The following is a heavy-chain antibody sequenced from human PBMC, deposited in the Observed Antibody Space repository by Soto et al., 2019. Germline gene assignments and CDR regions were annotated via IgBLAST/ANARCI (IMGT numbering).Heavy chain of an antibody. Sequence: QVQLVQSGAEVKKPGASVKVSCKASGYTFTSYGITWVRQAPGQGLEWMGWISAYNGDTNYAQKLQGRVTMTTDTSTSTAYMELRSLRSDDTAVYYCARVSVIAPRTRPHKNWFDPWGQGTLVTVSS. J-gene: IGHJ5*02. D-gene: IGHD6-13*01. CDR1: GYTFTSYG. V-gene: IGHV1-18*01. CDR2: ISAYNGDT. CDR3: ARVSVIAPRTRPHKNWFDP.